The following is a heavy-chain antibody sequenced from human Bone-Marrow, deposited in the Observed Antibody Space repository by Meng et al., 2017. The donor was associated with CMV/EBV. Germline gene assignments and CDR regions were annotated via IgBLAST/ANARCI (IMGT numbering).Heavy chain of an antibody. CDR1: GGTISSSSYY. J-gene: IGHJ6*02. Sequence: TLSLSCTVSGGTISSSSYYWGWIRQPPGKGLEWIGSIYYSGSTYYNPSLKSRVTISVDTSKNQFSLKLSSVTAADTAVYYCARGYCSSTSCYNYYYYYGMAFWGPGNTVNVSS. CDR2: IYYSGST. CDR3: ARGYCSSTSCYNYYYYYGMAF. V-gene: IGHV4-39*07. D-gene: IGHD2-2*01.